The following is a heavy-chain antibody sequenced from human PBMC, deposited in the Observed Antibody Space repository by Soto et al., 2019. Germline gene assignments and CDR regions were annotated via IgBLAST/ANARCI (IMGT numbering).Heavy chain of an antibody. D-gene: IGHD3-16*02. CDR3: TKSDGCGGGACYTGTYYYFDV. J-gene: IGHJ2*01. CDR2: ISESGHHT. Sequence: GSLRLSCAASGFPSSTYALNWVRQAPGKGPEWVSAISESGHHTHYADSVKGRFTISRDKSKNTLSLQMNSLRVDDTAIYYCTKSDGCGGGACYTGTYYYFDVWGRGTLATVSS. V-gene: IGHV3-23*01. CDR1: GFPSSTYA.